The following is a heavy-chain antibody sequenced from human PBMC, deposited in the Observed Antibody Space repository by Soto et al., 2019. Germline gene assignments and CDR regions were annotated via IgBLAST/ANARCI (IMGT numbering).Heavy chain of an antibody. J-gene: IGHJ5*02. Sequence: SETLSLTCTVSGGSISSYYWSWIRQPPGKGLEWIGYIYYSGSTNYNPSLKSRVTISVDTSKNQFSLKLSSVTAADTAVYYYARSYARWFDPWGQGTRVTVSS. V-gene: IGHV4-59*01. CDR3: ARSYARWFDP. D-gene: IGHD2-2*01. CDR1: GGSISSYY. CDR2: IYYSGST.